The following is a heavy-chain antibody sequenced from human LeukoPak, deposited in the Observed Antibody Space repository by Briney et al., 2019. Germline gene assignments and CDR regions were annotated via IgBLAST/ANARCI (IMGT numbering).Heavy chain of an antibody. CDR1: GGSFSDYY. J-gene: IGHJ4*02. D-gene: IGHD5-12*01. Sequence: SETLSLTCAVYGGSFSDYYWSWIRQPPGKGLEWIGEINHSGSTNYNPSLKSRVTISVDTSKNQFSLKLSSVTAADTAVYYCARGGRRGYIDFVYWGQGTLVTVSS. V-gene: IGHV4-34*01. CDR2: INHSGST. CDR3: ARGGRRGYIDFVY.